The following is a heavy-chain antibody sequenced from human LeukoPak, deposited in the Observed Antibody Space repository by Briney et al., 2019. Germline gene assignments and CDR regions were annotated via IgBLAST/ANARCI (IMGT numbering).Heavy chain of an antibody. J-gene: IGHJ4*02. V-gene: IGHV3-30-3*01. CDR3: ARGPYDSSGYYVY. D-gene: IGHD3-22*01. CDR1: GFTFSSYA. CDR2: ISYDGSNK. Sequence: GKSLRLSCAASGFTFSSYAMHWVRQAPGKGLEWVAVISYDGSNKYYADSVKGRFTISRDNSKNTLYLQMNSLRAEDTAVYYCARGPYDSSGYYVYWGQGTLVTVSS.